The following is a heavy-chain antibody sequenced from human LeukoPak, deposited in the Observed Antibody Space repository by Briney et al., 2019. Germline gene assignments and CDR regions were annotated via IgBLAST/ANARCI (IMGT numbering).Heavy chain of an antibody. CDR2: ISYDGSNK. D-gene: IGHD5-18*01. J-gene: IGHJ4*02. V-gene: IGHV3-30*18. CDR1: GFTLSSYG. CDR3: AKDSGGYTYIFDH. Sequence: GGSLRLSCAASGFTLSSYGIDWVRQAPGKGREWVAVISYDGSNKSYADSVKGRFTISRDNSKNTLHLQMSSLRAEDTAVYYCAKDSGGYTYIFDHWGQGTLVTVSS.